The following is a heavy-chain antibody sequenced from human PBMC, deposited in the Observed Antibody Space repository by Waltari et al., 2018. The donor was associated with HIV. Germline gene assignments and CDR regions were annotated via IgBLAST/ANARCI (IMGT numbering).Heavy chain of an antibody. CDR3: ARDTGYCSFGSCSYNWLDP. CDR2: ISYDGSNK. V-gene: IGHV3-30*01. D-gene: IGHD2-15*01. CDR1: GFTFSTSA. J-gene: IGHJ5*02. Sequence: VHLVESGGGVVQPGRSLRLSCAAAGFTFSTSAFHWLRQAPGKGLEWVALISYDGSNKYYADSVKGRFTISRDNSKNTLYLQMNSLRAEDTSVYYCARDTGYCSFGSCSYNWLDPWGQGTLVSVSS.